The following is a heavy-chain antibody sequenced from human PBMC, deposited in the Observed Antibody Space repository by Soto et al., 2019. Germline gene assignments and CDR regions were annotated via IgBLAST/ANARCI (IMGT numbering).Heavy chain of an antibody. J-gene: IGHJ4*02. V-gene: IGHV3-23*01. CDR2: ISGSGGST. Sequence: GGSLRLSCAASGFTFSSYDMSWVRQAPGKGLEWVSAISGSGGSTYYADSVKGRFTISRDNSKNTLYLQVSSLRAEDTAVYYCAKDRDISAAGTHFDYWGQGTLVTVSS. CDR1: GFTFSSYD. CDR3: AKDRDISAAGTHFDY. D-gene: IGHD6-13*01.